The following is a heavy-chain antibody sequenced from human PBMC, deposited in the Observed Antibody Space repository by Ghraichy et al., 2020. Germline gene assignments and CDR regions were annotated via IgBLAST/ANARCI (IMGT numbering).Heavy chain of an antibody. D-gene: IGHD2/OR15-2a*01. V-gene: IGHV4-59*01. Sequence: LNISCTVSGDSISSYYWSWIRQPPGKGLEWLGYIYYTGSTNYDPSLKSRVTISIDTSKTQFSLKLSSVTPADTAMYYCARDRRISTAPNDAFDIWGQGTMVTVSS. CDR1: GDSISSYY. CDR3: ARDRRISTAPNDAFDI. J-gene: IGHJ3*02. CDR2: IYYTGST.